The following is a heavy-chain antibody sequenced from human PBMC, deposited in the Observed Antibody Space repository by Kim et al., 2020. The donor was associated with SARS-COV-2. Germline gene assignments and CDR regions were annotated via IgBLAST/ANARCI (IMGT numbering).Heavy chain of an antibody. V-gene: IGHV3-53*01. Sequence: GGSLRLSCAASGFTVSSNYMTWVRQAPGKGLEWVSVIYSGGSTYYADSVKGRFTISRDNSKNTLYLQMNSLRAEDTAVYYCTRSTGHDYGDPGYFDYWGQGTLVTVSS. CDR3: TRSTGHDYGDPGYFDY. CDR2: IYSGGST. CDR1: GFTVSSNY. D-gene: IGHD4-17*01. J-gene: IGHJ4*02.